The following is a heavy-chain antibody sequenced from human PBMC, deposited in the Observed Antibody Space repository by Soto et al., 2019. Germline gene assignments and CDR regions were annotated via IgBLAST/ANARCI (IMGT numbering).Heavy chain of an antibody. CDR3: ARSGTPLDYYYYYYMDV. Sequence: GGSLRLSCAASGFTFSRYWMHWVLQAPWKGLVWVSRINSDGSSTSYADSVKGRFTISRDNAKNTLYLQMNSLRAEDTAVYYCARSGTPLDYYYYYYMDVRGKGTTVTVSS. CDR1: GFTFSRYW. J-gene: IGHJ6*03. CDR2: INSDGSST. V-gene: IGHV3-74*01. D-gene: IGHD3-10*01.